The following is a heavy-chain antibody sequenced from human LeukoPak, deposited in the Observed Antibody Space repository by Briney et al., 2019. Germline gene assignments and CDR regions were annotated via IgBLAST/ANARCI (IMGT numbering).Heavy chain of an antibody. CDR1: GGSISSYY. CDR2: IYTSGSP. Sequence: SETLSLTCTVSGGSISSYYWSWIRQPAGKGLEWIGRIYTSGSPNYNPSLKSRVTMSVDTSKNQFSLKLSSVTAADTAVYYCARETYDSSGYSYYYYYMDVWGKGTTVTVSS. V-gene: IGHV4-4*07. D-gene: IGHD3-22*01. J-gene: IGHJ6*03. CDR3: ARETYDSSGYSYYYYYMDV.